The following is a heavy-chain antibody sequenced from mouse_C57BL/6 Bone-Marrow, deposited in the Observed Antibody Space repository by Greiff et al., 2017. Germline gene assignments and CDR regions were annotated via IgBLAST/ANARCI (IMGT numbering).Heavy chain of an antibody. J-gene: IGHJ2*01. CDR2: INPNNGGT. Sequence: VQLQQSGPELVKPGASVKMSCKASGYTFTDYNMHWVKQSHGKSLEWIGYINPNNGGTSYNQKFKGKATLTVNKSSSTAYMELRSLTSEDSAVYYCAITTVVATLDFDYWGQGTTLTVSS. CDR1: GYTFTDYN. V-gene: IGHV1-22*01. CDR3: AITTVVATLDFDY. D-gene: IGHD1-1*01.